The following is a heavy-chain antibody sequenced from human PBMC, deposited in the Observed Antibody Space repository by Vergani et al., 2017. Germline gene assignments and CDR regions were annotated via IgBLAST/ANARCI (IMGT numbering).Heavy chain of an antibody. J-gene: IGHJ4*02. CDR3: AREEMVTPYYFDY. CDR1: GFTFSSYA. CDR2: ISGSGGST. Sequence: EVQLLESGGGLVQPGGSLRLSCAASGFTFSSYAMSWVRQAPGKGLEWVSAISGSGGSTYYADSVKGRFTISRDNAKNSLYLQMNSLRAEDTAVYYCAREEMVTPYYFDYWGQGTLVTVSS. V-gene: IGHV3-23*01. D-gene: IGHD5-18*01.